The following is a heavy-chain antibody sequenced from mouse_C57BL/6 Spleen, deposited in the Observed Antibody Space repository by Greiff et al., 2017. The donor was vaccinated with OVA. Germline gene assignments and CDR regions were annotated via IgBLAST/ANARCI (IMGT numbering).Heavy chain of an antibody. CDR2: ISDGGSYT. V-gene: IGHV5-4*01. Sequence: EVQRVESGGGLVKPGGSLKLSCAASGFTFSSYAMSWVRQTPEKRLEWVATISDGGSYTYYPDNVKGRFTISRDNAKNNLYLQMSHLKSEDTAMYYCARDRDYYGSSYAWFAYWGQGTLVTVSA. J-gene: IGHJ3*01. CDR3: ARDRDYYGSSYAWFAY. CDR1: GFTFSSYA. D-gene: IGHD1-1*01.